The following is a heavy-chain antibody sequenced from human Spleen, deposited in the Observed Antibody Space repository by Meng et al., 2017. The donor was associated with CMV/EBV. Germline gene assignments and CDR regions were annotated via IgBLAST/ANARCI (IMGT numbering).Heavy chain of an antibody. V-gene: IGHV4-39*07. CDR3: ARATYYYYALDV. Sequence: SETLSLTCTVSGGSISSNSYYWGWIRQPPGKGLEWIGNIYYSGSTYYNPSLKSRDAISVDTSKNQFSLKLTSVTAADTAVYYCARATYYYYALDVWGRGTTVTVSS. CDR1: GGSISSNSYY. J-gene: IGHJ6*02. CDR2: IYYSGST.